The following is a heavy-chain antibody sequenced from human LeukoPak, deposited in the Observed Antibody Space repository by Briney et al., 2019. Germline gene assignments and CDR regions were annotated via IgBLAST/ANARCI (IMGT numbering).Heavy chain of an antibody. CDR3: ARDTSGWYSGDY. D-gene: IGHD6-19*01. J-gene: IGHJ4*02. Sequence: GGSLRLSCAASGFTFSSYSMNWVRQAPGKGLEWVSSISSSSSYIYYADSVKGRFTISRDNAKNSLYLQMNSLRAEDTAVYYCARDTSGWYSGDYWGQGILVTVSS. CDR1: GFTFSSYS. CDR2: ISSSSSYI. V-gene: IGHV3-21*01.